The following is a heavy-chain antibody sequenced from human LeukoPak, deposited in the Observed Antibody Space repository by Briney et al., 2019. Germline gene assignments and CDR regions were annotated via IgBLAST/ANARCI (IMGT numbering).Heavy chain of an antibody. Sequence: GGSLRLSCAASGFTFSSYAMHWVRQAPGKGLEWVGRTRNKVNSYTTEYAASVKGRFTISRDDSKNSLHLQMNSLKTEDTAVYYCVRALYDSSGYYLDYWGQGTLVTVSS. D-gene: IGHD3-22*01. J-gene: IGHJ4*02. V-gene: IGHV3-72*01. CDR2: TRNKVNSYTT. CDR1: GFTFSSYA. CDR3: VRALYDSSGYYLDY.